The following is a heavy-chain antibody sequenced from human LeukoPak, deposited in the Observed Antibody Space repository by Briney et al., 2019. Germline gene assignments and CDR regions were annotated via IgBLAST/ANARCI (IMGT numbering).Heavy chain of an antibody. CDR1: GGSINSYY. V-gene: IGHV4-39*01. Sequence: HPSETLSLTCTVSGGSINSYYWGWIRQPPGKGLEWIGSIYYSGITYYNPSLKSRLTISVDTSKNQFSLKLSSVTAADTAMYYCARLNFWSGDAFDIWGQGTMVTVSS. CDR3: ARLNFWSGDAFDI. J-gene: IGHJ3*02. D-gene: IGHD3-3*01. CDR2: IYYSGIT.